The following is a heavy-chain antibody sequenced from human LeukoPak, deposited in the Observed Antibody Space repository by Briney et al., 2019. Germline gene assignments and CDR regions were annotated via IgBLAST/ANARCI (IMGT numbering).Heavy chain of an antibody. D-gene: IGHD3-22*01. Sequence: SETLSLTCTVSGGSISSYYWGWIRQPPGKGLEWIGSIYYSGSTYYNPSLKSRVTISVDTSKNQFSLKLSSVTAADTAVYYCARDGYYYDSSSPFDYWGQGTLVTVSS. CDR1: GGSISSYY. CDR3: ARDGYYYDSSSPFDY. J-gene: IGHJ4*02. V-gene: IGHV4-39*07. CDR2: IYYSGST.